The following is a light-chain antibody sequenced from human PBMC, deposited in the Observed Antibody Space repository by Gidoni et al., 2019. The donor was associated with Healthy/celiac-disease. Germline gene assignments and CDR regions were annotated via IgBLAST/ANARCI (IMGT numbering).Light chain of an antibody. Sequence: EIVLTQSPATLSLSPGERATLSCRARQSVSSYLAWYQPKPGQAHRLLIYDASNRATGIPARFSGSGSGTDFTLTISSLEPEDFAVYYCQQRSNWPSLTFGGGTKVEIK. CDR3: QQRSNWPSLT. V-gene: IGKV3-11*01. J-gene: IGKJ4*01. CDR2: DAS. CDR1: QSVSSY.